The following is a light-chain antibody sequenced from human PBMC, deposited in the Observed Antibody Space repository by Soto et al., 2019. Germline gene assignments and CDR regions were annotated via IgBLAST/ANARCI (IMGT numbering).Light chain of an antibody. V-gene: IGKV3-20*01. J-gene: IGKJ1*01. Sequence: EIVLTQSPGTLSLSPGERVTLSCRASQSVTSNYLAWYQQKPGQAPRLLVYGAFSRATGIPDRFSGSGSGADFTLTISRLEPEDFAVYYCQQYVSSPWTFGQGTKVEIK. CDR3: QQYVSSPWT. CDR1: QSVTSNY. CDR2: GAF.